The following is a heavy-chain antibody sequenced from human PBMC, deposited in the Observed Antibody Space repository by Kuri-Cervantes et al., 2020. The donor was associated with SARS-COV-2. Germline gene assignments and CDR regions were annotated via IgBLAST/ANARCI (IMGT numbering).Heavy chain of an antibody. D-gene: IGHD3-9*01. Sequence: SETLSLTCTVSGGSISSSSYYWGWIRQPPGKGLEWIGSIYYSGNTYYNPSLKSRVTISVDTSKNQFSLKLSSVTAADTAVYYCARTAMTGYYKPIYYYGMDVWGQGTTVTVSS. CDR1: GGSISSSSYY. CDR2: IYYSGNT. J-gene: IGHJ6*02. V-gene: IGHV4-39*07. CDR3: ARTAMTGYYKPIYYYGMDV.